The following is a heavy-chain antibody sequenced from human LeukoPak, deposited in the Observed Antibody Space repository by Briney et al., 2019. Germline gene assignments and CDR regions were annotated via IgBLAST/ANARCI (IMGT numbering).Heavy chain of an antibody. CDR3: ARRWGDFVLLWFGHLDY. CDR2: MNPNSGNT. V-gene: IGHV1-8*01. J-gene: IGHJ4*02. Sequence: ASVKVSCKASGYTFTSYDINWVRQATGQGLEWMGWMNPNSGNTGYAQKFQGRVTMTRNTSISTAYMELSSLRSEDTAVYYCARRWGDFVLLWFGHLDYWGQGTLVTVSS. CDR1: GYTFTSYD. D-gene: IGHD3-10*01.